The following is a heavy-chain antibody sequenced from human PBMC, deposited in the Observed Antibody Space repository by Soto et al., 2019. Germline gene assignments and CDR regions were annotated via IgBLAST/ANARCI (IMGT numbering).Heavy chain of an antibody. D-gene: IGHD3-22*01. V-gene: IGHV1-24*01. CDR2: FDPEDGET. Sequence: GASVKVSCKVSGYTLTELSMHWVRQAPGKGLERMGGFDPEDGETIYAQKFQGRVTMTEDTSTDTAYMELSSLRSEDTAVYYCATDSYSSVPTWFDPWGQGTLVTVSS. CDR3: ATDSYSSVPTWFDP. J-gene: IGHJ5*02. CDR1: GYTLTELS.